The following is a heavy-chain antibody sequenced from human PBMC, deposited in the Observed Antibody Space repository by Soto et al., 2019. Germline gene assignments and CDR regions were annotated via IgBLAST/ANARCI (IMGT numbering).Heavy chain of an antibody. CDR3: ARLAYCGGDCYSDPFDY. D-gene: IGHD2-21*02. CDR2: IYYSGST. CDR1: GGSISSGDYY. J-gene: IGHJ4*02. V-gene: IGHV4-30-4*01. Sequence: SETLSLTCTVSGGSISSGDYYWSWIRQPPGKGLEWIGYIYYSGSTYYNPSHKSRVTISVDTSKNQFSLKLSSVTAADTAVYYCARLAYCGGDCYSDPFDYWGQGTLVTVSS.